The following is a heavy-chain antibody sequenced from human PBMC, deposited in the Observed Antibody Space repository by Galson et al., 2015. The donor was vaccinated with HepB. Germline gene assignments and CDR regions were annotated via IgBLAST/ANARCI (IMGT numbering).Heavy chain of an antibody. V-gene: IGHV3-30*04. D-gene: IGHD2-15*01. CDR2: ISYDGSNK. CDR3: ARVAHVAVAATPTWAEMDV. J-gene: IGHJ6*02. CDR1: GFTFSSYA. Sequence: LRLSCAASGFTFSSYAMHWVRQAPGKGLEWVAVISYDGSNKYYADSVKGRFTISRDNSKNTLYLQMNSLRAEDTAVYYCARVAHVAVAATPTWAEMDVWGQGTTVTVSS.